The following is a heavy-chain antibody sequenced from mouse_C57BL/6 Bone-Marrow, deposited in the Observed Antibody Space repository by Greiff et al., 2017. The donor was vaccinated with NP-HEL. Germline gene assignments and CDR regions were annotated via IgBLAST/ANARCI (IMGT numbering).Heavy chain of an antibody. D-gene: IGHD2-5*01. V-gene: IGHV5-12*01. CDR1: GFTFSDYY. Sequence: EVNVVESGGGLVQPGGSLKLSCAASGFTFSDYYMYWVRQTPEKRLEWVAYISNGGGSTYYPDTVKGRFTISRDNAKNTLYLQMSRLKSEDTAMYYCARHDNNYNYFDYWGQGTTLTVSS. CDR2: ISNGGGST. CDR3: ARHDNNYNYFDY. J-gene: IGHJ2*01.